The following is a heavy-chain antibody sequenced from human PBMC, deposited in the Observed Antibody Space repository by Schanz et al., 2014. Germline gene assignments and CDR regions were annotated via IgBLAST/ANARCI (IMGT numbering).Heavy chain of an antibody. J-gene: IGHJ6*02. CDR2: ISYHGSER. CDR1: GFSFSDYG. Sequence: QVQLVESGGGVVQPGGSLRLSCAGSGFSFSDYGMHWVRQAPGRGLEWVAVISYHGSERYYADSVKGRFTISRDNSKNTLYLQMNSLRAEDTAVYYCRLWFGELYYGMDVWGQGTTVTVSS. V-gene: IGHV3-30*03. CDR3: RLWFGELYYGMDV. D-gene: IGHD3-10*01.